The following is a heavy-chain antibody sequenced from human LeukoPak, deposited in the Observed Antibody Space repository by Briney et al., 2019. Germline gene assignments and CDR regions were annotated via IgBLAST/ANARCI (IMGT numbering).Heavy chain of an antibody. J-gene: IGHJ4*02. V-gene: IGHV3-23*01. CDR2: VSGSAGRT. CDR3: AKANWVSNADAVW. D-gene: IGHD1-1*01. Sequence: GGSLRLSCAASGFTFSSFAMTWVRQAPGKGLEWVSTVSGSAGRTDYADSVKGRFTISRDDSRNTVYLQLNNLRVEDTAIYYCAKANWVSNADAVWWGQGTQVTVSS. CDR1: GFTFSSFA.